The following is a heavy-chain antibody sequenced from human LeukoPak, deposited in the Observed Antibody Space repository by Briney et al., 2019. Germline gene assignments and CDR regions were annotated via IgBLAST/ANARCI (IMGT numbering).Heavy chain of an antibody. V-gene: IGHV3-23*01. CDR3: AKGAEIDH. CDR2: LGGINGYT. J-gene: IGHJ4*02. CDR1: GFTFSSYA. Sequence: GGSLRLSCAASGFTFSSYAMSWVRQAPGKGLEWVSSLGGINGYTYYADSVKGRFSISRDNSKNTLYLQMNSLRAEDTALYYCAKGAEIDHWGQGTLVTVSS.